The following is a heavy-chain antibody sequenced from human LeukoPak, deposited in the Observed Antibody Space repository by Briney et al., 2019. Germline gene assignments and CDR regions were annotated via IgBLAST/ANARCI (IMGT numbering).Heavy chain of an antibody. CDR1: GYSINSGYY. D-gene: IGHD2-15*01. CDR3: AREDCSGGSCSFDY. Sequence: SETLSLTCTVSGYSINSGYYWGWIRQPPGKGLEWIGSIYHSGSTYYNPSLKSRVTISVDTSKNQFSLKLSSVTAADTAVYYCAREDCSGGSCSFDYWGQGTLVTVSS. CDR2: IYHSGST. J-gene: IGHJ4*02. V-gene: IGHV4-38-2*02.